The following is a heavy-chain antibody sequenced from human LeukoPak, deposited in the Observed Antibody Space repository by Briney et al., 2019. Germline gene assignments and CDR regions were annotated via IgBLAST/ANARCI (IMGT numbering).Heavy chain of an antibody. J-gene: IGHJ5*02. V-gene: IGHV4-30-4*01. Sequence: SETLSLTCTVSGGSISSGNYYWSWIRQPPGKGLECIGYIHYSGSTYYNPSLKSRVTISVDTSKNQFSQKLSSVTAADTAVYYCVRGRGTAVTTGNWFDPWGQGTLVTVSS. CDR1: GGSISSGNYY. D-gene: IGHD4-17*01. CDR3: VRGRGTAVTTGNWFDP. CDR2: IHYSGST.